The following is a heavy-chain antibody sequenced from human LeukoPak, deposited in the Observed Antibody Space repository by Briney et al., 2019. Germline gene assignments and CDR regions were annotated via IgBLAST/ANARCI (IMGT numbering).Heavy chain of an antibody. CDR3: ARMRDITMVRGVEGPWFDP. CDR2: ISAYNGNT. J-gene: IGHJ5*02. Sequence: GASVKVSCKASGYTFTSYGISWVRQAPGQGLEWMGWISAYNGNTNYAQKLQGRVTMTTDTSTSTAYMELRSLRSDDTAVYYCARMRDITMVRGVEGPWFDPWGQGTLVTVSS. D-gene: IGHD3-10*01. CDR1: GYTFTSYG. V-gene: IGHV1-18*01.